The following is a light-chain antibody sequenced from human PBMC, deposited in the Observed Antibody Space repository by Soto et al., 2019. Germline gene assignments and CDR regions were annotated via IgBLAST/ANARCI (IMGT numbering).Light chain of an antibody. CDR3: HQYGSSPQT. V-gene: IGKV3-20*01. CDR1: QSVSSTH. Sequence: ELVLTQSPGTLSLSPGDRATLFCRASQSVSSTHLAWYHQKPGQAPRLLIHGASTRASGIPDRFSGSGSGTDFTLTMSRLETEDFAVYDCHQYGSSPQTFGQGTK. CDR2: GAS. J-gene: IGKJ1*01.